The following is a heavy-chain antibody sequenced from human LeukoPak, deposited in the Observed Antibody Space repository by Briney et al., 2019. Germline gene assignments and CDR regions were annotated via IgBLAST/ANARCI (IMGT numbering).Heavy chain of an antibody. CDR3: ARGRNGYSSSYYYYYVDV. CDR1: GDSIRTYY. Sequence: SETLSLTCTVSGDSIRTYYWSGIRHPAGKGLEWIGRLYTSWSTNYNPSLKSRVTMSVDTSQNQFSLKLSSVTAADTAVYYCARGRNGYSSSYYYYYVDVWGKGTTVTVSS. J-gene: IGHJ6*03. CDR2: LYTSWST. V-gene: IGHV4-4*07. D-gene: IGHD6-13*01.